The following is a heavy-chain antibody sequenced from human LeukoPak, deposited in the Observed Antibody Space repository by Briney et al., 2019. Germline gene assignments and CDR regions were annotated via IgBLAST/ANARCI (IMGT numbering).Heavy chain of an antibody. Sequence: GGSLRLSCAASGFTFSSYSFNWVRQVPGKGLEWVSSITTTFYTYYTDSVKGRFTISRDNAKNSLYLQMNSLRAEDTAVYYCARALYYYYMDVWGKGTTVTVSS. CDR2: ITTTFYT. CDR1: GFTFSSYS. CDR3: ARALYYYYMDV. V-gene: IGHV3-21*01. J-gene: IGHJ6*03.